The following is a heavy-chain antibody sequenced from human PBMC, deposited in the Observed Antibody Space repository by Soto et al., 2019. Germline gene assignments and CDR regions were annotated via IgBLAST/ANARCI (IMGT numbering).Heavy chain of an antibody. D-gene: IGHD5-12*01. V-gene: IGHV2-5*02. CDR1: RISLSTDAVG. Sequence: QITLKESGPTLVKPTQTLTLTCTFSRISLSTDAVGVAWIRQPPGKALEWLALIYWDDDKRYSPSLKSRLTIIKDTSKNQVVLTMTNMDPVDTATYYCAHRGEVATIISDAFDIWGPGTSVTVSS. CDR2: IYWDDDK. J-gene: IGHJ3*02. CDR3: AHRGEVATIISDAFDI.